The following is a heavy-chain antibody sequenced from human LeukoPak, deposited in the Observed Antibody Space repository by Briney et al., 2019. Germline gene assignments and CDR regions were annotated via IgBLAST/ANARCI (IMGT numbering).Heavy chain of an antibody. V-gene: IGHV3-43*02. CDR2: ISGDGGST. Sequence: GVTLRLSCAASGFTFDDYAMHWVRQAPGKGLEWVSLISGDGGSTYYADSVKGRFTISRDNSKNSLYLQMNSLRTEDTALYYCAKDSCSGGSCYPGGYWGQGTLVT. CDR1: GFTFDDYA. J-gene: IGHJ4*02. CDR3: AKDSCSGGSCYPGGY. D-gene: IGHD2-15*01.